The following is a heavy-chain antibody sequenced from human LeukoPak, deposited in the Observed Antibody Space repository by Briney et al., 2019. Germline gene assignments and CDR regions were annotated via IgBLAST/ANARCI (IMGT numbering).Heavy chain of an antibody. J-gene: IGHJ3*02. D-gene: IGHD4-17*01. CDR1: GFTFDDYG. CDR2: INWNGGST. Sequence: PGGSLRLSCAASGFTFDDYGMSWVRQAPGKGLEWVSGINWNGGSTGYADSVKGRFTISRDNAKNSLYLQMNSLRAEDTALYYCARGMTTVTTRAFDIWGQGTMVTVSS. CDR3: ARGMTTVTTRAFDI. V-gene: IGHV3-20*04.